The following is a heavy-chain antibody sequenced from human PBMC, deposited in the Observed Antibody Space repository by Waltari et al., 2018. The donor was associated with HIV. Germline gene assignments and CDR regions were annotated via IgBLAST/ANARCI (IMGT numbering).Heavy chain of an antibody. J-gene: IGHJ4*02. V-gene: IGHV4-38-2*01. D-gene: IGHD3-3*01. CDR3: ARSEGAQTATIFDR. CDR1: GYPITRGSH. CDR2: IFHSGSA. Sequence: QVQLQESGPGLVKPSETLSLTCGVSGYPITRGSHWGWIRQPPGTGMEWSGSIFHSGSAYYNPPLRSRVTISVDTSKNQFSLKLNSVTAADTAVYFCARSEGAQTATIFDRWGQGTLVTVSS.